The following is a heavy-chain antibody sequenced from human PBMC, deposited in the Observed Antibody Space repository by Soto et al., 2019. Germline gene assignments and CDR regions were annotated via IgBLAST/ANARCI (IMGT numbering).Heavy chain of an antibody. J-gene: IGHJ6*03. V-gene: IGHV1-18*01. CDR3: ARDRNYYYYMDV. CDR2: IIANNGKT. Sequence: ASVKVSCKASGGTFSSYAISWVRQAPGQGLEWMGRIIANNGKTNYAQKLQGRVTMTTDTSTSTAYMELRSLRSDDTAVYYCARDRNYYYYMDVWGKGTTVTVSS. CDR1: GGTFSSYA.